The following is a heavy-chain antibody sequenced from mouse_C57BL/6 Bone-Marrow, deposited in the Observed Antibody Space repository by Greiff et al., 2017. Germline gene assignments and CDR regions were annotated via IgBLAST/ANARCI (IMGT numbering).Heavy chain of an antibody. CDR2: ISNLAYSI. CDR3: ARQDYGSSYDYAMDY. D-gene: IGHD1-1*01. J-gene: IGHJ4*01. V-gene: IGHV5-15*01. Sequence: EVQLVESGGGLVQPGGSLKLSCAASGFTFSDYGMAWVRQAPRKGPEWVAFISNLAYSIYYADTVTGRFTISRANAKNTLYLEMSSLRSEDTAMYYCARQDYGSSYDYAMDYWGQGTSVTVSS. CDR1: GFTFSDYG.